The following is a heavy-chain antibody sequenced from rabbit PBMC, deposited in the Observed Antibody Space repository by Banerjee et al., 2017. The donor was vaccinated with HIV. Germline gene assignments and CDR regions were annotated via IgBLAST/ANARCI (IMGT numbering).Heavy chain of an antibody. J-gene: IGHJ4*01. V-gene: IGHV1S40*01. CDR2: IHTGGGWS. CDR3: ARDVVVAGGGYGL. Sequence: QQLVESGGGLVKPGASLTLTCTASGFSFSSDYDMCWVRQAPGKGLEWIGCIHTGGGWSYYASWAKGRFTISKTSSTTVTLQMTSLTAADTATYFCARDVVVAGGGYGLWGPGTLVTVS. D-gene: IGHD4-1*01. CDR1: GFSFSSDYD.